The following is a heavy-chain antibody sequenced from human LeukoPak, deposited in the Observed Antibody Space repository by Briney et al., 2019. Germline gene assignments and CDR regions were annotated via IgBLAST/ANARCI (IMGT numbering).Heavy chain of an antibody. CDR1: GFTFSSYE. J-gene: IGHJ5*02. CDR2: ISSSGSTI. D-gene: IGHD6-13*01. Sequence: GGSLRLSCAASGFTFSSYEMNWVRQAPGKGLEWVSYISSSGSTIYYADSVKGRFTISRDNAKNSLYLQMNSLRAEDTAVYYCARENEQQLINWFDPWGQGTLVTVSS. CDR3: ARENEQQLINWFDP. V-gene: IGHV3-48*03.